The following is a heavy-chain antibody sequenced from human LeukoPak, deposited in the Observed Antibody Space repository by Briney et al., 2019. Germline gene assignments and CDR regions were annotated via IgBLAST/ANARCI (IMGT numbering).Heavy chain of an antibody. CDR2: IFYNGDT. J-gene: IGHJ4*02. V-gene: IGHV4-31*03. Sequence: PSETLSLTCIVSGGSISSITSLTYYWSWIRQHPGKGLEWIGYIFYNGDTFYTPSLQSRVTISRDTSKNQFSLKLTSVTDADTAVYYCARRQTQGGVFDYWGQGTLVTVSS. CDR3: ARRQTQGGVFDY. D-gene: IGHD3-16*01. CDR1: GGSISSITSLTYY.